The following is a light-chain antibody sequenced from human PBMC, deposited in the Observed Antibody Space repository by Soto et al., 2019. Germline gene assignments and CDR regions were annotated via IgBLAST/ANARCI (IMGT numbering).Light chain of an antibody. Sequence: QSVLTQPPSVSAAPGQKVTISCSGSSSNIGNNYVSWYQQLPGTAPRLLICDNNKRPSGIPDRFSGSKSGTSATLGITGLQTGDEAEYYCGTWDSSLSALVFGPGTKVTVL. J-gene: IGLJ1*01. CDR1: SSNIGNNY. CDR3: GTWDSSLSALV. CDR2: DNN. V-gene: IGLV1-51*01.